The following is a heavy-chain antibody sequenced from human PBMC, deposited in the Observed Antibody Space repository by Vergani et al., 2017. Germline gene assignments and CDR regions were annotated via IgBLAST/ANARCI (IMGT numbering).Heavy chain of an antibody. D-gene: IGHD3-9*01. CDR3: ASLILYYDILTDTYGMDV. J-gene: IGHJ6*02. Sequence: EVQLVESGGGLVKPGGSLRLSCAASGFTFSSYSMNWVRQAPGKGLEWVSSISSSSSYIYYADSVKGRFTISRDNAKISLYLQMNSLRAEDTAVYYCASLILYYDILTDTYGMDVWGQGTTVTVSS. V-gene: IGHV3-21*01. CDR2: ISSSSSYI. CDR1: GFTFSSYS.